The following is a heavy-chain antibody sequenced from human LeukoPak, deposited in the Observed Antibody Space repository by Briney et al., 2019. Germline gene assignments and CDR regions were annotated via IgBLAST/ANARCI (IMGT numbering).Heavy chain of an antibody. CDR2: ISGSSTYI. CDR1: GFTFSSYG. V-gene: IGHV3-21*01. D-gene: IGHD6-13*01. CDR3: ARDLAAAVGGTFDI. J-gene: IGHJ3*02. Sequence: GGSLRLSCAASGFTFSSYGMNWVRQAPGKGLECVSSISGSSTYIYYADSVKGRFTISRDNAKNSLFLQLNSLRAEDTALYYCARDLAAAVGGTFDIWGQGTMVTVSS.